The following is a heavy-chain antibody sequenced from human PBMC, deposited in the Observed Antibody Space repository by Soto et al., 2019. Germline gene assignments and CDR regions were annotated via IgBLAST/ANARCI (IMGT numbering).Heavy chain of an antibody. Sequence: GGSPRLSCAASGFTFSSYGMHWVRQAPGKGLEWVAVISYDGSNKYYADSVKGRFTISRDNSKNTLYLQMNSLRAEDTAVYYCAKDSTPSSSSLDYGMDVWGQGTTVTVSS. V-gene: IGHV3-30*18. D-gene: IGHD6-6*01. CDR2: ISYDGSNK. CDR1: GFTFSSYG. CDR3: AKDSTPSSSSLDYGMDV. J-gene: IGHJ6*02.